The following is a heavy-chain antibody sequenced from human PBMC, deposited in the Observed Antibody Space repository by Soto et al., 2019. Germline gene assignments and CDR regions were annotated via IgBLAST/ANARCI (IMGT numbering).Heavy chain of an antibody. D-gene: IGHD6-13*01. V-gene: IGHV3-30-3*01. Sequence: PGGSLRLSGAASGFTFSSYAMHWVRQAPGKGLEWVAVISYDGSDKYYADSVKGRFTISRDNSKNTLYLQMNSLRAEDTAVYYCARDFGSSWYGYYYYGMDVWGQGTTVTVSS. CDR1: GFTFSSYA. CDR3: ARDFGSSWYGYYYYGMDV. CDR2: ISYDGSDK. J-gene: IGHJ6*02.